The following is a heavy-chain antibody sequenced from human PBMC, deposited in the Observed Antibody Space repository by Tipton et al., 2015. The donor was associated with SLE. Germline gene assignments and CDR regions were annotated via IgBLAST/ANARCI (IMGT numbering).Heavy chain of an antibody. CDR2: IYYSGST. Sequence: TLSLTCTVSGGSISSYYWSWIRQPPGKGLEWIGYIYYSGSTNYNPSLKSRVTISVDTSKNQFPLKLSSVTAADTAVDYCARVRGRGYFEHWGQGTLVTVSS. D-gene: IGHD3-10*01. V-gene: IGHV4-59*01. J-gene: IGHJ1*01. CDR3: ARVRGRGYFEH. CDR1: GGSISSYY.